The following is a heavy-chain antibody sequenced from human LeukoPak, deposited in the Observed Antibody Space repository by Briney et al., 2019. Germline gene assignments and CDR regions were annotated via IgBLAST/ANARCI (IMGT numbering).Heavy chain of an antibody. CDR3: AKDPTDFDRSGQTYLDY. J-gene: IGHJ4*02. V-gene: IGHV3-23*01. CDR2: ISTSGGTT. D-gene: IGHD3-22*01. Sequence: GGSLTLSCAASGFTFSSCAMSWVRQAPAKGLEGVSGISTSGGTTYYADSVKGRFTISRDNSKHTLVVQLNSLRAEDTAVYYCAKDPTDFDRSGQTYLDYWGQGTLVTVSS. CDR1: GFTFSSCA.